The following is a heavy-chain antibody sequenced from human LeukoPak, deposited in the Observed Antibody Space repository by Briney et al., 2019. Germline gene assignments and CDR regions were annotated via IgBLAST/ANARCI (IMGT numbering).Heavy chain of an antibody. CDR3: ASVGGSSDFDY. V-gene: IGHV4-59*01. D-gene: IGHD6-6*01. CDR1: GGSISSYY. J-gene: IGHJ4*02. Sequence: KPSETLSLTCTVSGGSISSYYWSWIRQPPGEGLEWIGYIYYSGSTNYNPSLKSRVTISVDTSKNQFSLKLSSVTAADTAVYYCASVGGSSDFDYWGQGTLVTVSS. CDR2: IYYSGST.